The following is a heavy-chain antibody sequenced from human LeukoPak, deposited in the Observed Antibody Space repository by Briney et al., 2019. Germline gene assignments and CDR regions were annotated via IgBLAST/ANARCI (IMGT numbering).Heavy chain of an antibody. CDR3: ASHYDILTGYAY. CDR2: IYYSGST. D-gene: IGHD3-9*01. V-gene: IGHV4-59*01. J-gene: IGHJ4*02. Sequence: SETLSLTCTVSGGSISTYYWSWIRQPPGKGLEWIGYIYYSGSTNYNPSLKSRVTISVDTSKTQFSLELSSVTAADTAVYYCASHYDILTGYAYWGQGTLVTVSS. CDR1: GGSISTYY.